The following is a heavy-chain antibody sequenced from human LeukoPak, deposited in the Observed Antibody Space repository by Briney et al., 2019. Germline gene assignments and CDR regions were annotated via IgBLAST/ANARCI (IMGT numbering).Heavy chain of an antibody. J-gene: IGHJ5*02. V-gene: IGHV4-34*01. CDR1: GGSFSGYY. Sequence: SETLSLTCAVYGGSFSGYYWSWIRQPPGKGLEWIGEINHSGSTNYNPSLKSRVTISVDTSKNQFSLKLSSVTAADTAVYYCARAFRHSSRWFDPWGQGTLVTVSS. CDR3: ARAFRHSSRWFDP. CDR2: INHSGST. D-gene: IGHD6-13*01.